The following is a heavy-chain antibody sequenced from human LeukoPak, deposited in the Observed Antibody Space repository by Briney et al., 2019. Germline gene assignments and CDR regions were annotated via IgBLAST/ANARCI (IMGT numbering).Heavy chain of an antibody. CDR3: ARVGGYYQEVGY. V-gene: IGHV3-48*03. Sequence: PGGSLRLSCAASGFTFSSYEMNWVRQAPGKGLEWVSYISSSGSTIYYADSVKGRFTISRDNAKNSLYLQMNSLRAKDTAVYYCARVGGYYQEVGYWGQGTLVTVSS. D-gene: IGHD3-22*01. J-gene: IGHJ4*02. CDR2: ISSSGSTI. CDR1: GFTFSSYE.